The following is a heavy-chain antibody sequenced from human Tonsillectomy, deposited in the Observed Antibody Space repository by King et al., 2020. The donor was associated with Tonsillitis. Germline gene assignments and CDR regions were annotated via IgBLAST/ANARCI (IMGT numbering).Heavy chain of an antibody. J-gene: IGHJ6*03. CDR3: ARDSVLRGSRWYGPKDYIYTYMDV. Sequence: VQLVESGGGVVQPGRSLRLSCAASGFTFSSHAMHWVRQAPGKGLEWVAVISNDATKKYYADSVKGRFTISRDNSKSTLYLQMSSLRAEETAVHYCARDSVLRGSRWYGPKDYIYTYMDVWGKGTTVTVSS. D-gene: IGHD6-13*01. V-gene: IGHV3-30-3*01. CDR2: ISNDATKK. CDR1: GFTFSSHA.